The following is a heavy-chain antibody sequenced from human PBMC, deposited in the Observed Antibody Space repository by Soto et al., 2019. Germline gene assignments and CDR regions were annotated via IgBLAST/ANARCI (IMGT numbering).Heavy chain of an antibody. CDR3: AREDYSGSGSYYNNDAFAI. V-gene: IGHV1-69*08. CDR1: GGTFSTYI. J-gene: IGHJ3*02. Sequence: QAQRVQSGAEVKKPGSSVKVSCKASGGTFSTYIISWVRQAPGQGLEWMGRIIPILGIANYAQNFQGRVTITAQKSTSQVYMELSSLRSEDTAVYYCAREDYSGSGSYYNNDAFAIWGQGTMVTVSS. CDR2: IIPILGIA. D-gene: IGHD3-10*01.